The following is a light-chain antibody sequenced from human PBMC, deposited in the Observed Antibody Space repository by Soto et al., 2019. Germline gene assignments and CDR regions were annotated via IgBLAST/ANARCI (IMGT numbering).Light chain of an antibody. J-gene: IGKJ3*01. V-gene: IGKV1-39*01. CDR3: QQSYSTPFT. Sequence: DIQMTQSPSSLSASVGDSVTITCRASQSISSYLNWYQQNPGKAPKLLIYAASSLQSGVPSRFSGSGCGTEFTLTIGSLLPEDFATYYCQQSYSTPFTCRPGTKVDIK. CDR2: AAS. CDR1: QSISSY.